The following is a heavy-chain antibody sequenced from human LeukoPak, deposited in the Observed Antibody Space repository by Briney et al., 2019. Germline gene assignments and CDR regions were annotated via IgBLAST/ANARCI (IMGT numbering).Heavy chain of an antibody. CDR1: GGSFSGYY. V-gene: IGHV4-34*01. Sequence: KPSETLSLTCAVYGGSFSGYYWSWIRQPPGKGLEWIGEINHSGSTNYNPSLKSRVTISVDTSKNQFSLKLSSVTAADTAVCYCARGNERTLDYWGQGTLVTVSS. J-gene: IGHJ4*02. CDR3: ARGNERTLDY. CDR2: INHSGST. D-gene: IGHD1-1*01.